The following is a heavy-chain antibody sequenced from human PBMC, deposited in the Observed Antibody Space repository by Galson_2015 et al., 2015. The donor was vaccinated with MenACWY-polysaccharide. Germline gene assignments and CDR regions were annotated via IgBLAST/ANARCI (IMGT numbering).Heavy chain of an antibody. Sequence: SLRLSCAASGFVFRRYGMHWVRQAPGKGLEWVAVISDDGNTMHYGESVKGRVTISRDNSENTLFLQLNSLRPEDTGVYYCVKVEVRIRRMDVGGKGASVTVSS. V-gene: IGHV3-30*18. CDR1: GFVFRRYG. D-gene: IGHD5-18*01. CDR3: VKVEVRIRRMDV. J-gene: IGHJ6*03. CDR2: ISDDGNTM.